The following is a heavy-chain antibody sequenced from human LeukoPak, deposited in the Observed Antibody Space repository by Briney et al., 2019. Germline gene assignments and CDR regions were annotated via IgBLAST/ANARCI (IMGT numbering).Heavy chain of an antibody. CDR3: AKLSRDCSSTTCYVDF. CDR1: GFTFSSYA. J-gene: IGHJ4*02. Sequence: EGSLRLSCAASGFTFSSYAMHWVRQAPGKGLEWVAVISYDGSNKYYADSVKGRFTISRDNSKNTLYLQMNSLRAEDTALYYCAKLSRDCSSTTCYVDFWGQGTLVTVSS. CDR2: ISYDGSNK. D-gene: IGHD2-2*01. V-gene: IGHV3-30-3*02.